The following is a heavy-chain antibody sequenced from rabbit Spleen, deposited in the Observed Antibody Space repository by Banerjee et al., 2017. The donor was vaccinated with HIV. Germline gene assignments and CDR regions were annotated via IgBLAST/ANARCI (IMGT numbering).Heavy chain of an antibody. J-gene: IGHJ6*01. Sequence: QSLEESGGGLVQPEGSLALTCKASGFSFSSSDYICWVRQAPGKWLEWISCIAGSSSGFPYSATWAKGRFTISKTPSTTVTLQMTSLTAADTATYFCARDTGSSFSSYGMDLWGPWTLVTVS. CDR2: IAGSSSGFP. CDR1: GFSFSSSDY. CDR3: ARDTGSSFSSYGMDL. D-gene: IGHD8-1*01. V-gene: IGHV1S40*01.